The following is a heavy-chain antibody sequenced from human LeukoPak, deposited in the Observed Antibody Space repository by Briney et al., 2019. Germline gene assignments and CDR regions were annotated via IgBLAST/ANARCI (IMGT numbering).Heavy chain of an antibody. J-gene: IGHJ4*02. CDR1: GYTFTSYS. D-gene: IGHD3-22*01. CDR2: ISAYNGNT. Sequence: ASVKVSCKASGYTFTSYSISWVRQAPGQGLEWMGWISAYNGNTNYAQKLQGRVTMTTDTSTSTAYMELRSLRSDDTAVYYCARDLVYYYDSSGYSLFGYWGQGTLVTVSS. V-gene: IGHV1-18*01. CDR3: ARDLVYYYDSSGYSLFGY.